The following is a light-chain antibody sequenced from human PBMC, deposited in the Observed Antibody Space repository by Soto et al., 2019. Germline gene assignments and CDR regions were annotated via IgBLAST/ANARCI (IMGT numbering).Light chain of an antibody. CDR3: QQSYSTRGST. V-gene: IGKV1-39*01. CDR1: QSISSY. CDR2: AAS. J-gene: IGKJ3*01. Sequence: DIQMTQSPSSLSASVGDRVTITCRASQSISSYLNWYQQKPGKAPKLLIYAASSVQSGVPSRVSGSGSGTDFTLTLSSLQPEDFATYYCQQSYSTRGSTFGPGTKVDIK.